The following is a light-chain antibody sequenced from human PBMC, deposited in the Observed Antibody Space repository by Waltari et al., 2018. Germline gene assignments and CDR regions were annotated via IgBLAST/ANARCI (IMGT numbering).Light chain of an antibody. CDR2: HAS. Sequence: SCRASESVSKFLAWYRQKPGQAPRLLIYHASNRASGIPDRFSGSGFGTDFSLTISRLEPEDFAVYYCQKYESLPATFGQGTKVEIK. CDR1: ESVSKF. CDR3: QKYESLPAT. V-gene: IGKV3-20*01. J-gene: IGKJ1*01.